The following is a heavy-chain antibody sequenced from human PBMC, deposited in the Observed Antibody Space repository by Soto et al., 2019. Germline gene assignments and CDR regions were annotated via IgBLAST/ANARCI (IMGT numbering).Heavy chain of an antibody. V-gene: IGHV4-38-2*02. D-gene: IGHD1-7*01. CDR1: GYSISSGYY. J-gene: IGHJ4*02. CDR2: IYHSGST. Sequence: PSETLSLTCAVSGYSISSGYYWGWIRQPPGKGLEWIGSIYHSGSTYYNPSLKSRVTISVDTSKNQFSLKLSSVTAADTAVYYCARDSQGGITGTKFDYWGKGTLVTVSS. CDR3: ARDSQGGITGTKFDY.